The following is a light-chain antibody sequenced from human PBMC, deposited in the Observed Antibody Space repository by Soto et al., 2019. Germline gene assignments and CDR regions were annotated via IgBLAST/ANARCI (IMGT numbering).Light chain of an antibody. CDR2: YAS. J-gene: IGKJ1*01. CDR1: QSISSW. CDR3: QQYNS. V-gene: IGKV1-5*01. Sequence: DIPMTQSPSTLSASVGDRVTITCRASQSISSWLAWYQQKPGKAPKLLIYYASSLESGVPSRFSGSGSGTEFTLTISSLQPDDVAIHYGQQYNSFGQGTKVEIK.